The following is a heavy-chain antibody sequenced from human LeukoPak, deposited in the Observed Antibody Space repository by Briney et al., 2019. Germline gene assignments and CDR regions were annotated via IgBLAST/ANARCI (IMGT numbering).Heavy chain of an antibody. Sequence: SETLSLTCTVSGGSISSYYWSWIRQPPGKGLEWIGYIYYSGSTNYNPSLKSRVTISVDTSKNQFSLKLSSVTAADTAVYYCARGVNNGRQYFDYWGQGTLVTVSS. CDR1: GGSISSYY. CDR3: ARGVNNGRQYFDY. D-gene: IGHD1/OR15-1a*01. J-gene: IGHJ4*02. CDR2: IYYSGST. V-gene: IGHV4-59*01.